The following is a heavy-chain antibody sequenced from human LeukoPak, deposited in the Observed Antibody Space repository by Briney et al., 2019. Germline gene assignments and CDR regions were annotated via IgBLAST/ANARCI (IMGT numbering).Heavy chain of an antibody. CDR1: GGSISSYY. V-gene: IGHV4-59*08. D-gene: IGHD2-2*01. J-gene: IGHJ4*02. CDR2: IYYSGST. Sequence: SETLSFTCTVSGGSISSYYWSWIRQPPGKGLEWIGYIYYSGSTNYNPSLKSRVTISVDTSKNQFSLKLSSVTAADTAVYFCARNGCSSGICKTEWGQGTLVTVSS. CDR3: ARNGCSSGICKTE.